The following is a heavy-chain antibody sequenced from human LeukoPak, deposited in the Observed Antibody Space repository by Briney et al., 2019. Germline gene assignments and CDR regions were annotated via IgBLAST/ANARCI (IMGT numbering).Heavy chain of an antibody. CDR1: GGSISSYY. J-gene: IGHJ4*02. V-gene: IGHV4-59*01. D-gene: IGHD3-10*01. CDR2: IYYSGST. CDR3: ARTRSGSYWD. Sequence: SETLTLTCTVSGGSISSYYWSWIRQPPGKGLEWIGYIYYSGSTNYNPSLKSRLTISVDTSKNQFSLKLSSVTAADTAVYYCARTRSGSYWDWGQGTLVTVSS.